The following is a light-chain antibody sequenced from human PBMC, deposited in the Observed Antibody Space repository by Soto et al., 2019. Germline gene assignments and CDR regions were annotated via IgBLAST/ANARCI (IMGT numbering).Light chain of an antibody. J-gene: IGKJ4*01. CDR2: DAS. CDR1: QSVTSN. V-gene: IGKV3-15*01. Sequence: EIRMTQSPASVSVSIGERVTISCRASQSVTSNLAWYQQKPGKAPKLLIYDASTMHTGIPSRFSGSGSGTDFTLTISSLQSEDFAVYYCQQNYSWPLTFGGGTKVDI. CDR3: QQNYSWPLT.